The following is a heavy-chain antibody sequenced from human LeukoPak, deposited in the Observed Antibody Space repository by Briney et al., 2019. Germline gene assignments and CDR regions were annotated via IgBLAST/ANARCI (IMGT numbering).Heavy chain of an antibody. Sequence: GAPVKVSCKASGYTFTSYYVHWVRQAPGQGLEWMGIINPSGGSTSYAQKFQGRVTMTRDTSTSTVYMELSSLRSEDTAVYYCAREAAMEAFDIWGQGTMVTVSS. CDR1: GYTFTSYY. J-gene: IGHJ3*02. CDR3: AREAAMEAFDI. CDR2: INPSGGST. V-gene: IGHV1-46*01. D-gene: IGHD5-18*01.